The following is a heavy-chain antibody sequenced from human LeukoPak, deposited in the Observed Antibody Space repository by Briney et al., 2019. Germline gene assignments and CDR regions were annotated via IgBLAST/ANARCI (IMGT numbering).Heavy chain of an antibody. J-gene: IGHJ4*02. CDR2: ISYDGSNK. CDR1: GFTFSSYG. CDR3: ARDRPDLAAATTFDY. V-gene: IGHV3-30*03. D-gene: IGHD2-15*01. Sequence: GRSLRLSCAASGFTFSSYGMHWVRQAPGKGLEWVAVISYDGSNKYYADSVKGRFTISRDNSKNALYLQMNSLRAEDTAVYYCARDRPDLAAATTFDYWGQGTLVTVSS.